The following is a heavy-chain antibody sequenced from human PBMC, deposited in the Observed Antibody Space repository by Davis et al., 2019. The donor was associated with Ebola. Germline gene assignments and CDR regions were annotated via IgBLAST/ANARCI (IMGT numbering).Heavy chain of an antibody. Sequence: GESLKISCAASGFTFSSYGMHWVRQAPGKGLEWVAVISYDGSNKYYADSVKGRFTISRDNSKNTLYLQMNSLRAEDTAVYYCAKTIFGVVIMGGFDYWGQGTLVTVSS. CDR3: AKTIFGVVIMGGFDY. CDR2: ISYDGSNK. V-gene: IGHV3-30*18. D-gene: IGHD3-3*01. CDR1: GFTFSSYG. J-gene: IGHJ4*02.